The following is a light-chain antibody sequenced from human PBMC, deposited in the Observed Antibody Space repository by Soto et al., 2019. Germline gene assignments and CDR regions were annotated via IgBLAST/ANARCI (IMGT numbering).Light chain of an antibody. J-gene: IGLJ2*01. V-gene: IGLV2-14*01. CDR3: SSYTSSSTSVV. CDR1: SSDVGGYNY. Sequence: QSALTQPASVSGSPGQSITISCTGTSSDVGGYNYVSWYQQHTGKAPKLMIYDVSNRPSGVSNRFSGSKSGNTASLTISGLQAEDEADYYCSSYTSSSTSVVVGGGTKLTVL. CDR2: DVS.